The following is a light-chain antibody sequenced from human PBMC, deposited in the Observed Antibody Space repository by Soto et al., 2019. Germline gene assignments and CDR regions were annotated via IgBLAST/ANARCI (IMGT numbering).Light chain of an antibody. CDR1: QSIGSE. J-gene: IGKJ1*01. CDR2: DAS. CDR3: QQYNTYSWT. Sequence: DIQMTQSPSTLSASIGDRVTITCRASQSIGSELAWYQQRPGQAPKLLMYDASTLESGAPSRFSGSGSGTEFTLTISRLQPDDFATYYCQQYNTYSWTFGQGTKVDIK. V-gene: IGKV1-5*01.